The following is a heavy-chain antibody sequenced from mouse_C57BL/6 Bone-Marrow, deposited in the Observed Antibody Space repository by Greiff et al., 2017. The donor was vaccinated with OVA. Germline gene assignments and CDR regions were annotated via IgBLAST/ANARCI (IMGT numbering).Heavy chain of an antibody. D-gene: IGHD1-1*01. Sequence: QVQLKQSGAELVKPGASVKISCKASGYAFSSYWMNWVKQRPGKGLEWIGQIYPGDGDTNYNGKFKGKATLTADKSSSTAYMQLSSLTSEDSAVYFCARAFTTVVATGYWYFDVWGTGTTVTVSS. V-gene: IGHV1-80*01. J-gene: IGHJ1*03. CDR3: ARAFTTVVATGYWYFDV. CDR2: IYPGDGDT. CDR1: GYAFSSYW.